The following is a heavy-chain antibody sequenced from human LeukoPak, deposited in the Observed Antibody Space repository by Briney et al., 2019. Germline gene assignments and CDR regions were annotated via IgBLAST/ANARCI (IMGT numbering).Heavy chain of an antibody. J-gene: IGHJ4*02. CDR2: ISYVSSYI. CDR3: ARVGYCSSASCKTPGGIDY. D-gene: IGHD2-2*01. CDR1: GFTFSSYS. V-gene: IGHV3-21*01. Sequence: GGSLRLSCAASGFTFSSYSLNWVRQAPGKGLEWVSSISYVSSYIYYSGSVKGRFTISRDNAKNSLYLQMNNLRAEDTAVYYCARVGYCSSASCKTPGGIDYWGQGTLVTVSS.